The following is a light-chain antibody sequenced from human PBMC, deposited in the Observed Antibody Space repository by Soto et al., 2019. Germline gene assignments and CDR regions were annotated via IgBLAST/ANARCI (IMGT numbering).Light chain of an antibody. CDR1: QSVSRY. CDR3: QHRSNWPRT. J-gene: IGKJ2*01. Sequence: EIVLTQSPATLSLSPGDTATLSCRASQSVSRYLAWYQQKPGQAPRLLIYDASNRATGIPARFSGSGSGTDFTLTIGSLEPEDFAVYYCQHRSNWPRTFGQVTKVEIK. V-gene: IGKV3-11*01. CDR2: DAS.